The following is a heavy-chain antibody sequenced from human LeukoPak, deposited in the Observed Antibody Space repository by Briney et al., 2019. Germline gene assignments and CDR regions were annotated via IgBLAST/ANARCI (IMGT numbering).Heavy chain of an antibody. V-gene: IGHV3-23*01. CDR1: GFTFSTYA. Sequence: GGSLRLSCAASGFTFSTYAMSWVRQAPGKGHDWVSGLTGSGNSACYANSVKGRFTISRDNSKSTLFLQMNNLRAEDTAVYYCAKGSGVNCYSSFDYWGQGTPVTVSS. CDR3: AKGSGVNCYSSFDY. D-gene: IGHD2-15*01. J-gene: IGHJ4*02. CDR2: LTGSGNSA.